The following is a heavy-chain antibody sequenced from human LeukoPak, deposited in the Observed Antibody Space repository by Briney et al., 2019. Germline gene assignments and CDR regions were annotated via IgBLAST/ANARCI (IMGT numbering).Heavy chain of an antibody. CDR2: IRSKANSYAT. D-gene: IGHD2-15*01. V-gene: IGHV3-73*01. Sequence: GGSLRLSCAASGFTLSGSAMHWVRQASGKGLEWVGRIRSKANSYATAYAASVKGRFTISRDDSKNTAYLQMNSLKTEDTAVYYCLVVAATRHYWGQGTLVTVSS. CDR1: GFTLSGSA. CDR3: LVVAATRHY. J-gene: IGHJ4*02.